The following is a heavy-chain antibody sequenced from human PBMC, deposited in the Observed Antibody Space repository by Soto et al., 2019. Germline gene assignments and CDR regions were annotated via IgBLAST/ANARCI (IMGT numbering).Heavy chain of an antibody. J-gene: IGHJ5*02. D-gene: IGHD5-12*01. Sequence: QGQLVDSGGGVVQPGGSLRLSCAASGLTFSTYAMHWVRQAPGKGLEWVAVISYDGINKYYADSVKGRFTISRDNPKNSLYLEMNSLSVGDTAVYYCARGMMREKGLLGYSHSHNWFDPWGQGTLVTVSS. CDR3: ARGMMREKGLLGYSHSHNWFDP. CDR2: ISYDGINK. CDR1: GLTFSTYA. V-gene: IGHV3-30-3*01.